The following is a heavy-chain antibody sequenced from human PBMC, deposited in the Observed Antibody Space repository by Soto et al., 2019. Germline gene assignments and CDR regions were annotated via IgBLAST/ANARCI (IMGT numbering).Heavy chain of an antibody. CDR2: IYYSGST. CDR1: GGSISSGGYY. Sequence: QVQLQESGPGLVKPSQTLSLTCTVSGGSISSGGYYWSWIRQHPGKGLEWIGYIYYSGSTYYNPSLKSRVTISVDTSKNQFSLKLSSVTAADTAVYYCARDGRGYYYDSSGYRPQNRYFDLWGRGTLVTVSS. J-gene: IGHJ2*01. D-gene: IGHD3-22*01. V-gene: IGHV4-31*03. CDR3: ARDGRGYYYDSSGYRPQNRYFDL.